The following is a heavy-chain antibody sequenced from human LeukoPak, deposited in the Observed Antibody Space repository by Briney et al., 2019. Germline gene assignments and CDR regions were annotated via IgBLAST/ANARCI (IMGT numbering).Heavy chain of an antibody. CDR2: ISGSGGST. CDR1: GLTVSSNC. D-gene: IGHD2-2*01. CDR3: ARVPATATIDY. Sequence: GGSLRLSCAASGLTVSSNCMSWVRQAPGKGLEWVSAISGSGGSTYYADSVKGRFTISRDNSKNTLYLQMNSLRAEDTAVYYCARVPATATIDYWGQGTLVTVSS. J-gene: IGHJ4*02. V-gene: IGHV3-23*01.